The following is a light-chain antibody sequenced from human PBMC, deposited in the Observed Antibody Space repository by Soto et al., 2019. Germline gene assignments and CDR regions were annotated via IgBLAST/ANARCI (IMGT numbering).Light chain of an antibody. CDR1: QSVSSN. J-gene: IGKJ3*01. CDR2: GAS. V-gene: IGKV3-15*01. Sequence: EIVMTQSPATLSLSPGERATLSCRASQSVSSNLAWYQQKPGQAPRLLIYGASTRATGIPARFSGSGSGTEFTITISSLQSEDFAVYYCQQYNNWPLTFGPGTKVDIK. CDR3: QQYNNWPLT.